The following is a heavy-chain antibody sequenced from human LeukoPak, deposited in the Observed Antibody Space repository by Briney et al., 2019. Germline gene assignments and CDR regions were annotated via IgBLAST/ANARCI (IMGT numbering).Heavy chain of an antibody. Sequence: GGSLRLSCVVSGFTFSSYWMHWVRQVPGKGLVWVSRINSDGSSTGYADSVKGRFTISRDNVNNTLYLQMNSLRAEETAVYYCARGSSTWFDPWGQGTLVTVSS. J-gene: IGHJ5*02. CDR3: ARGSSTWFDP. CDR2: INSDGSST. V-gene: IGHV3-74*01. CDR1: GFTFSSYW.